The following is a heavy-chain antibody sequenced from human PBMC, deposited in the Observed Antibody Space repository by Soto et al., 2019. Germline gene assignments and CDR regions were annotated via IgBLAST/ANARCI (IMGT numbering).Heavy chain of an antibody. Sequence: SETLSLTCTVSGGSVSTGSYDWSWIRQPPGKGLECIGKIFFTGSAHYNPSLRNRVTMSVDTSKDQFSLTLTSVTAADTAVYYCARDGHGMDVWGQGTKVTVSS. J-gene: IGHJ6*02. CDR3: ARDGHGMDV. V-gene: IGHV4-61*01. CDR2: IFFTGSA. CDR1: GGSVSTGSYD.